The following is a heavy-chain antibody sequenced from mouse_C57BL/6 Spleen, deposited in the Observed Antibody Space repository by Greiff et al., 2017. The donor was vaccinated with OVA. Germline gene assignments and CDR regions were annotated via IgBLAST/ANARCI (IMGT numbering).Heavy chain of an antibody. CDR3: ARSSIYYYGRDWYFDV. V-gene: IGHV1-69*01. CDR1: GYTFTSYW. J-gene: IGHJ1*03. D-gene: IGHD1-1*01. Sequence: QVQLQQPGAELVMPGASVKLSCKASGYTFTSYWMHWVKQRPGQGLEWIGEIDPSDSYTNYNQKFKGKSTLTVDKSSSTAYMQLSSLTSEDSAVYYCARSSIYYYGRDWYFDVWGTGTTVTVSS. CDR2: IDPSDSYT.